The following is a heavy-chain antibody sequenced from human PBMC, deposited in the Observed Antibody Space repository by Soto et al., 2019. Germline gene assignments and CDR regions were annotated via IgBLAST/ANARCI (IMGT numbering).Heavy chain of an antibody. D-gene: IGHD5-12*01. V-gene: IGHV3-30*18. CDR3: AKDIGGYDTGFDY. CDR1: GFTFSSYG. J-gene: IGHJ4*02. CDR2: ISYDGSNK. Sequence: QVQLVESGGGVVQPGRSLRLSCAASGFTFSSYGMHWVRQAPGKGLEWVAVISYDGSNKYYADSVKGRFTISRDNSKNTLSLQMNSLRAEDTAVYYCAKDIGGYDTGFDYWGQGTLVTVSS.